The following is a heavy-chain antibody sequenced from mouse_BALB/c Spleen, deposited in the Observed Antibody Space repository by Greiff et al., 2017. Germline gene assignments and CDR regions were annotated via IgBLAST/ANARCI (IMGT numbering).Heavy chain of an antibody. CDR2: ISYSGST. V-gene: IGHV3-2*02. D-gene: IGHD2-14*01. CDR3: ARYRYDAWFAY. J-gene: IGHJ3*01. CDR1: GYSITSDYA. Sequence: VQLKQSGPGLVKPSQSLSLTCTVTGYSITSDYAWNWIRQFPGNKLEWMGYISYSGSTSYNPSLKSRISITRDTSKNQFFLQLNSVTTEDTATYYCARYRYDAWFAYWGQGTLVTVSA.